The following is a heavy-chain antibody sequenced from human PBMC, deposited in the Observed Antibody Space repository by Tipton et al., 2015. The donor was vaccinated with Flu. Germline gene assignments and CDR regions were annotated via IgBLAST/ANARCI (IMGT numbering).Heavy chain of an antibody. CDR3: ARVSGGGYYFDY. CDR2: IKQDGSEK. V-gene: IGHV3-7*03. D-gene: IGHD2-15*01. J-gene: IGHJ4*02. CDR1: GFTFSSYW. Sequence: SLRLSCAASGFTFSSYWMSWVRQAPGKGLEWVADIKQDGSEKYYVDSVKGRFTISRDNAKNSLYLQMNSLRAEDTAVYYCARVSGGGYYFDYWGQGTLVTVSS.